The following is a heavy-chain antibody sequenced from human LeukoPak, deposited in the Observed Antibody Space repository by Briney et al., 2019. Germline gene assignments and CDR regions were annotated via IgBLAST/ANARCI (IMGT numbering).Heavy chain of an antibody. CDR3: ARLGIVRGVINYYTVTDV. CDR1: GYTFSIYG. Sequence: ASVKVSFTASGYTFSIYGISWLRQAPGQGLEWMGWISAYNGNTNYAQKLQGRVTMTTDTSTSTAYMELTSLRSDDTAVYYCARLGIVRGVINYYTVTDVGGQATTVTVSS. CDR2: ISAYNGNT. V-gene: IGHV1-18*01. J-gene: IGHJ6*02. D-gene: IGHD3-10*01.